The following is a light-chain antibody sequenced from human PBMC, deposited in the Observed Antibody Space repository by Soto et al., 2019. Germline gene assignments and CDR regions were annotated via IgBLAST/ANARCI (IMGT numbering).Light chain of an antibody. Sequence: DIQMTQSPSTLSASVGDRVTITCRASQSISNWLAWYQQKPGKAPKLLIYDASSLESGVPSRFSGSGSGTEFSLTINSLQPDDFATYFCQQYNSYSPITFGPGTKVDIK. V-gene: IGKV1-5*01. CDR3: QQYNSYSPIT. CDR1: QSISNW. J-gene: IGKJ3*01. CDR2: DAS.